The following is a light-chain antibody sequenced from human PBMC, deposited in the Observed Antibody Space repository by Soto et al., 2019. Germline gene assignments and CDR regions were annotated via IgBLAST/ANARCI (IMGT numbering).Light chain of an antibody. Sequence: QLVLTQPPSASGTPGQRVTISCSGSRSNIGSNYVYWYQQLPGTAPKLLIYRNNQRPSGVPDRFSGSKSGTSASLAISGLRSEDEADYDCAAWDDSLSGYVFGTGTKVTVL. J-gene: IGLJ1*01. CDR1: RSNIGSNY. V-gene: IGLV1-47*01. CDR3: AAWDDSLSGYV. CDR2: RNN.